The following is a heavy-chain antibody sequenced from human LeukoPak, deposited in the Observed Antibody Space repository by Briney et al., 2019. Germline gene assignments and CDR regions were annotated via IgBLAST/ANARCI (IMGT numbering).Heavy chain of an antibody. CDR3: ASYPRYSSSPPFDY. D-gene: IGHD6-19*01. Sequence: ASVKISCKASGYTFTGQYMHWVRQAPGQGLEWMGWINPNTGDTGYAQKFQGRVTMTRDTTITTAYMELSSLTSDGTAMYYCASYPRYSSSPPFDYWGQGTLVTVSS. V-gene: IGHV1-2*02. J-gene: IGHJ4*02. CDR2: INPNTGDT. CDR1: GYTFTGQY.